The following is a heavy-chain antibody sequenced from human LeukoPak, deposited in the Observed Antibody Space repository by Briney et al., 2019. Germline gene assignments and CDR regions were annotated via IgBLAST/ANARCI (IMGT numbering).Heavy chain of an antibody. D-gene: IGHD2/OR15-2a*01. J-gene: IGHJ3*02. CDR2: IYYSGST. CDR3: AGASAYRNSWSGAFDI. CDR1: GDSISPYY. Sequence: SETLSLTCSVSGDSISPYYWSWIRQPPGKGLEWIGFIYYSGSTNYNPSLMSRVTISIDTSNSQFSLMLNSVTAADTAVYYCAGASAYRNSWSGAFDIWGRGTMVTVSS. V-gene: IGHV4-59*01.